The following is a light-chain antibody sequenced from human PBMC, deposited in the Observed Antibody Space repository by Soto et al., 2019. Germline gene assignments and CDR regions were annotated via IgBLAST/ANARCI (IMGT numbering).Light chain of an antibody. CDR2: LGS. CDR3: MQALQTPLT. CDR1: QSLLHSNGYNY. Sequence: DIVMTQPPLSLPVTPGEPASISCRSSQSLLHSNGYNYLDWYLQKPGQSPHLLIYLGSNRASGVPDRFSGSGSGTDFTLKISRVEADDVGVYYCMQALQTPLTFGGGTKVEIK. V-gene: IGKV2-28*01. J-gene: IGKJ4*01.